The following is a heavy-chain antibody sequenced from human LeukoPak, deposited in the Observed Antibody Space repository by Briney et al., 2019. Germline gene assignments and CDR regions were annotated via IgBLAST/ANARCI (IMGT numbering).Heavy chain of an antibody. CDR3: ARDFRKYYGMDV. J-gene: IGHJ6*02. Sequence: SQTLSLTCTVSGGSISSGGYYWSWIRQPPGKGLEWIGYIYHSGSTYYNPSLKSRVTISVDRSKNQFSLKLSSVTAADTAVYYCARDFRKYYGMDVWGQGTTVTVSS. CDR1: GGSISSGGYY. CDR2: IYHSGST. V-gene: IGHV4-30-2*01.